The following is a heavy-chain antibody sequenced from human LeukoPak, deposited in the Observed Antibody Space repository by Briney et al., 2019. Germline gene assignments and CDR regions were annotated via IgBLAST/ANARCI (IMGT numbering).Heavy chain of an antibody. CDR2: FDPEDGET. CDR1: GYTLTELS. CDR3: ETDIGGGTFDY. Sequence: ASVTVSCQVSGYTLTELSMHWLRQAPGKGLEWMGGFDPEDGETIYAQKFQGRVTMTKDTSTDTAYMELSSVRSEDTAVYYCETDIGGGTFDYWGQGTLVTVSS. V-gene: IGHV1-24*01. D-gene: IGHD3-16*01. J-gene: IGHJ4*02.